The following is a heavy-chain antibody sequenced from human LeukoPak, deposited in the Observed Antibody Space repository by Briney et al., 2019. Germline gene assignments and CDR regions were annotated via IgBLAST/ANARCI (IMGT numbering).Heavy chain of an antibody. J-gene: IGHJ6*02. V-gene: IGHV4-34*01. D-gene: IGHD3-22*01. Sequence: SETLSLTRTVFGGSFTDYFWTWIRHSPGKGLEWIGEINDHTGDTNYNPSLNSRVSISLEKSKNQFSLELRSVTAADTAVYYCARGRIAKIVVVHSFSYGMDVWGQGTTVTVSS. CDR1: GGSFTDYF. CDR3: ARGRIAKIVVVHSFSYGMDV. CDR2: INDHTGDT.